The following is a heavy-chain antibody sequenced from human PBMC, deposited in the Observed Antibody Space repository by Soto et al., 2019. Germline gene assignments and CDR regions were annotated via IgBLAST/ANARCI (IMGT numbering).Heavy chain of an antibody. Sequence: ASVKVSCKASGYTFTSYGISWVRQAPGQGLEWMGWISAYNGNTNYAQKLQGRVTMTTDTSTSTAYIELRSLRSEDTAVYYCARDVAALDYWGQGTQVTVSS. V-gene: IGHV1-18*01. CDR2: ISAYNGNT. CDR1: GYTFTSYG. D-gene: IGHD6-13*01. CDR3: ARDVAALDY. J-gene: IGHJ4*02.